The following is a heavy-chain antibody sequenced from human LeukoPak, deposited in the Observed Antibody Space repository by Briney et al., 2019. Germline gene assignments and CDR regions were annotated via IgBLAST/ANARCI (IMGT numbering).Heavy chain of an antibody. CDR1: GYTFTSYE. Sequence: GASVKVSCKASGYTFTSYEIMWVRQATGQGLEWMGWMNANSGTTQYAQNFQGRVTMTRNTPTSTAYMELSRLRSEDTGVYYCARRAESPYYYYYYMDVWGKGTTVTVSS. V-gene: IGHV1-8*01. CDR3: ARRAESPYYYYYYMDV. J-gene: IGHJ6*03. CDR2: MNANSGTT.